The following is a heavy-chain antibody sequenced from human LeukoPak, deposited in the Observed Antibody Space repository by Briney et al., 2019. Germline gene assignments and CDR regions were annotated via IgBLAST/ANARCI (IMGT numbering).Heavy chain of an antibody. CDR2: MNPNSGNK. CDR1: GYTFISYD. J-gene: IGHJ5*02. Sequence: GASVKVSCKASGYTFISYDINWVRQTTGQGLEWMGWMNPNSGNKVSAKKFQGRVTMTSNAPINTGYMELSSLTFDDTAVYYCATRPGITGSFDPWGQGTLVTVSS. CDR3: ATRPGITGSFDP. V-gene: IGHV1-8*01. D-gene: IGHD1-20*01.